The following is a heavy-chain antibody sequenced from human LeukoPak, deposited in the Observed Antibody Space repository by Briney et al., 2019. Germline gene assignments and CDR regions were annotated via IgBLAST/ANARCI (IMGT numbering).Heavy chain of an antibody. D-gene: IGHD6-13*01. CDR3: VRDNSGLAGVSLDL. CDR2: INPKNGGT. V-gene: IGHV1-2*02. CDR1: GYTFTDYY. Sequence: ASVKVSCKASGYTFTDYYIHWVRQAPGQGLEWMGWINPKNGGTNYIQRFQGRVTMTRDTSISTAYMELSRLRSDDTAVYYCVRDNSGLAGVSLDLWGQGTQVIVSS. J-gene: IGHJ4*02.